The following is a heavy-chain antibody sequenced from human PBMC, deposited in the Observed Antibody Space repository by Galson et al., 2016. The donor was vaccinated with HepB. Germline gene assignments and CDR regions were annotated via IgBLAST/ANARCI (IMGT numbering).Heavy chain of an antibody. V-gene: IGHV3-7*01. J-gene: IGHJ4*02. CDR2: IKEDGSEK. D-gene: IGHD5/OR15-5a*01. CDR1: GFTFDTHA. CDR3: VRSVSEAY. Sequence: SLRLSCAASGFTFDTHAMNWVRQAPGKGLEWVANIKEDGSEKYYVASVKGRFTISRDNAMNSLYLQMDSLRAEDTAVYYCVRSVSEAYWGQGALVTVSS.